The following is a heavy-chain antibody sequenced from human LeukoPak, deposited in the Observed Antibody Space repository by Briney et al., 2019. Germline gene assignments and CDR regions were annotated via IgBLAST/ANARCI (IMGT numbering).Heavy chain of an antibody. V-gene: IGHV1-46*01. CDR3: ARDRGIAAAGGNFDY. D-gene: IGHD6-13*01. Sequence: ASVKVSCKASGYTFTSYYMHWVRQAPGQGLEWMGIINPSGGSTSYAQKFQGRVTMTRDTSTSTVYMELSSLRSEDTAVYYCARDRGIAAAGGNFDYWGQGTLVTVSS. J-gene: IGHJ4*02. CDR2: INPSGGST. CDR1: GYTFTSYY.